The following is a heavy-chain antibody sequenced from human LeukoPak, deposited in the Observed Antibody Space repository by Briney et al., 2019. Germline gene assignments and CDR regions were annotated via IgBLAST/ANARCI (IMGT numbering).Heavy chain of an antibody. Sequence: AASVKVSCKASGYTFTSYGISWVRQAPGQGLEWMGWISAYNGNTNYAQKLQGRVTMTTDTSTSTAYMELRSLRSDDTAVYYCARGVATMIVAGDRFGPWGQGTLVTVSS. CDR3: ARGVATMIVAGDRFGP. V-gene: IGHV1-18*01. CDR1: GYTFTSYG. D-gene: IGHD3-22*01. J-gene: IGHJ5*02. CDR2: ISAYNGNT.